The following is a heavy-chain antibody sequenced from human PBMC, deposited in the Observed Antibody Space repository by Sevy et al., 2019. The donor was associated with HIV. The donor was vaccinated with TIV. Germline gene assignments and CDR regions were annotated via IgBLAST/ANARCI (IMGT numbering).Heavy chain of an antibody. CDR1: GFTFGDYA. D-gene: IGHD3-3*01. CDR2: IRSKAYGGTT. J-gene: IGHJ4*02. Sequence: GGSLRLSCTASGFTFGDYAMSWVRQAPGKGLEWVGFIRSKAYGGTTEYAASVKGRFTISRDDSKSIAYLQMNSLKTEDTAVYYCTRGPLRFLEWLLGYFDYWGQGTLVTVSS. CDR3: TRGPLRFLEWLLGYFDY. V-gene: IGHV3-49*04.